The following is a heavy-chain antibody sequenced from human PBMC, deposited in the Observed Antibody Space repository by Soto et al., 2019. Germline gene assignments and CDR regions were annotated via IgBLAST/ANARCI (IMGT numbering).Heavy chain of an antibody. CDR1: GYTFTTYY. D-gene: IGHD3-3*01. J-gene: IGHJ4*02. Sequence: GASVKVSCKASGYTFTTYYMHWVRQAPGQGLEWMGRIYPNGGSTDYAQKFQGRVTITRDTSASTAYMELSSLRSEDTAVYYCARVPVRITIFGVVITELDYWGQGTLVTVSS. CDR2: IYPNGGST. V-gene: IGHV1-46*01. CDR3: ARVPVRITIFGVVITELDY.